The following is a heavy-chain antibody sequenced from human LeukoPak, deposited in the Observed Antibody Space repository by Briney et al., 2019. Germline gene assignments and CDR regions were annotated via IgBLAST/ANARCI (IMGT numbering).Heavy chain of an antibody. D-gene: IGHD3-3*01. CDR2: INWNGGST. CDR3: ARDPIFGVVTTFDY. J-gene: IGHJ4*02. V-gene: IGHV3-20*04. CDR1: GFTFDDYG. Sequence: SGGSLRLSCAASGFTFDDYGMSWVRQAPGKGLEWVSGINWNGGSTGYADSVKGRFTISRDNAKNSLYLQMNSLRAEGTALYYCARDPIFGVVTTFDYWSQGTLVTVSS.